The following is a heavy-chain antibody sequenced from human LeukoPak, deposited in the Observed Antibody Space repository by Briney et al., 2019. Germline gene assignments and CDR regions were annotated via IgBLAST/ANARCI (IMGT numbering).Heavy chain of an antibody. CDR1: GFTFSSYW. D-gene: IGHD3-3*01. J-gene: IGHJ5*02. Sequence: AGGSLRLSCAASGFTFSSYWMSWVRQAPGKGLEWVANIKEDGSDKYYVDSVKGRFTISRDNAKNSLYLQMNSLRAEDTSVYYCARHSGLRSPFDPWGQGTLVTVSS. CDR3: ARHSGLRSPFDP. CDR2: IKEDGSDK. V-gene: IGHV3-7*01.